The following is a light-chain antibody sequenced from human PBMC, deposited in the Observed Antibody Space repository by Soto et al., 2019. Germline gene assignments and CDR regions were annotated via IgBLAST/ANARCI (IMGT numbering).Light chain of an antibody. J-gene: IGKJ1*01. CDR3: QEYNDWSRT. V-gene: IGKV3-15*01. Sequence: DIVMTQSPAILSVSPGERATLSCRASQSVSSNLAWYQQKPGQAPRLLIFGASTRAAGIPARFSGSGSGTEVHPHIRRPPSGSFSVFFLQEYNDWSRTFGQGTNVEVK. CDR1: QSVSSN. CDR2: GAS.